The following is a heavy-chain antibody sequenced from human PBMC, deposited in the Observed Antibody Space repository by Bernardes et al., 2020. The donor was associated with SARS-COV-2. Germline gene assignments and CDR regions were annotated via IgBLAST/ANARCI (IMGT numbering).Heavy chain of an antibody. Sequence: GGSLRLSCAASGFTFSSYWMSWVRQAPGKGLEWVANIKQDGSEKYYVDSVKGRFTISRDNAKNSLYLQMNSLRAEDTAVYYCARDTYTVTTGNYYYYYGMDVWGQGTTVTVSS. J-gene: IGHJ6*02. CDR1: GFTFSSYW. CDR2: IKQDGSEK. V-gene: IGHV3-7*01. D-gene: IGHD4-17*01. CDR3: ARDTYTVTTGNYYYYYGMDV.